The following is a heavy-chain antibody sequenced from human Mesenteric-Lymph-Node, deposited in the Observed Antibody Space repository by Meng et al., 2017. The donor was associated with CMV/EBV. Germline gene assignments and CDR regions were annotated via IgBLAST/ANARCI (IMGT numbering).Heavy chain of an antibody. CDR1: GYTFTSYD. CDR3: ARGHQVASNIDY. D-gene: IGHD4-11*01. Sequence: ASVKVSCKASGYTFTSYDINWVRQATGQGLEWMGWMNPNSGNTGYAQKFQGRVTMTRNTSISTAYMELSSLRSEDTAVYYCARGHQVASNIDYWGQGTLVTVSS. J-gene: IGHJ4*02. V-gene: IGHV1-8*01. CDR2: MNPNSGNT.